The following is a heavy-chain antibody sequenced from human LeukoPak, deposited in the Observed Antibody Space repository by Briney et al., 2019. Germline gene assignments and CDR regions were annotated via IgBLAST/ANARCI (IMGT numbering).Heavy chain of an antibody. CDR2: ISGSSGTT. CDR1: GFTFSSYA. J-gene: IGHJ6*03. CDR3: AKNGDRGAYCTGGTCYPYFYYYMDV. Sequence: GGSLRLSCAASGFTFSSYAMSWVRQAPGKGLEWVSAISGSSGTTYYADSAQGRFTISRDKSKNTLYLQMNSLRAEDTAIYYCAKNGDRGAYCTGGTCYPYFYYYMDVWGKGTTVTI. D-gene: IGHD2-15*01. V-gene: IGHV3-23*01.